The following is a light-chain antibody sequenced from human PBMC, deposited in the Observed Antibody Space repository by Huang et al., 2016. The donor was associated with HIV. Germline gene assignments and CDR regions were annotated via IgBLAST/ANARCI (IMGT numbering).Light chain of an antibody. J-gene: IGKJ4*01. CDR3: QQRSNWPPLT. V-gene: IGKV3-11*01. CDR2: DAS. CDR1: QSVSSN. Sequence: EIVLTQSPATLSLSPWERAPLSCRASQSVSSNLAWYQQRPGQAPRLLIYDASNRATGIPARFSGSGAGTDFTLTISSLEPEDFAVYYCQQRSNWPPLTFGGGTTVEIK.